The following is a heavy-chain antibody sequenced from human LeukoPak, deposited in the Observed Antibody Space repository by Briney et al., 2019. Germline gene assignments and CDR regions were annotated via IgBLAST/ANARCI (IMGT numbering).Heavy chain of an antibody. Sequence: GASVKVSCKTSGYNFRDHYIHWVRQAPGQGLHWMGYFNPISGGTKYEQEFQGRVTMTRDTSISTAYMELSSLRSEDTAVYYCARGYVDYYDSSGYYSGNTIDYWGQGTLVTVSS. CDR3: ARGYVDYYDSSGYYSGNTIDY. J-gene: IGHJ4*02. CDR1: GYNFRDHY. D-gene: IGHD3-22*01. CDR2: FNPISGGT. V-gene: IGHV1-2*02.